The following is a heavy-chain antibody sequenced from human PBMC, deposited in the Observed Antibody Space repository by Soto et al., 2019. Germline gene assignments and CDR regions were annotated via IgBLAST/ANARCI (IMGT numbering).Heavy chain of an antibody. CDR3: ARDVAAGGDY. Sequence: EVQLVESGGGLVQPGGSLRLSCAASGFIFSNIWMSWVRQAPGKGLEWVANIKQDGSEKNYLDSVKGRFTVSRDNAKNSLYLQMNSLRAEDTAVYYCARDVAAGGDYWGQGTLVTVSS. CDR1: GFIFSNIW. J-gene: IGHJ4*02. D-gene: IGHD6-13*01. V-gene: IGHV3-7*01. CDR2: IKQDGSEK.